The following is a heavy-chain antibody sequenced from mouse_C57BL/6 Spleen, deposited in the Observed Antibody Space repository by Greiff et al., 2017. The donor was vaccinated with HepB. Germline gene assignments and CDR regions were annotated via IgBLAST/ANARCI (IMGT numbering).Heavy chain of an antibody. CDR1: GYTFTSYW. CDR2: IHPSDSDT. J-gene: IGHJ2*01. CDR3: AMETTVVGGDY. D-gene: IGHD1-1*01. V-gene: IGHV1-74*01. Sequence: QVQLQQPGAELVKPGASVKVSCKASGYTFTSYWMHWVKQRPGQGLEWIGRIHPSDSDTNYNQKFKGKATLTVDKSSSTASMQLSSLTSEDSAVYYCAMETTVVGGDYWGQGTTLTVSS.